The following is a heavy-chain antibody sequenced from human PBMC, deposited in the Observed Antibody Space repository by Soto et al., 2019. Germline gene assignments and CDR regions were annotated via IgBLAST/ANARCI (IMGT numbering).Heavy chain of an antibody. D-gene: IGHD6-13*01. CDR1: GFTFRSFT. J-gene: IGHJ5*02. Sequence: GGSRRLSCAASGFTFRSFTINWVGQAPGKGLEWVSTISSNSAYVYYTDALRGRFTISRDNAKNSLHLQMNSLRAEDTAVYYCTRDASRDSSARGWFDPWGPGTLVTVSS. V-gene: IGHV3-21*01. CDR3: TRDASRDSSARGWFDP. CDR2: ISSNSAYV.